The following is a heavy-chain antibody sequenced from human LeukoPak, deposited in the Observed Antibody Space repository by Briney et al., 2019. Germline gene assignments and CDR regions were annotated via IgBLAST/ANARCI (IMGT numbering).Heavy chain of an antibody. CDR3: AKGPVVTFDI. V-gene: IGHV3-23*01. D-gene: IGHD2-15*01. CDR1: EFSVGSNY. J-gene: IGHJ3*02. CDR2: ISGSGGST. Sequence: GGSLRLSCAASEFSVGSNYMTWVRQAPGKGLEWVSGISGSGGSTYYADSVKGRFTISRDNSKKTLYLQMNSLRAEDTAVYYCAKGPVVTFDIWGQGTMVTASS.